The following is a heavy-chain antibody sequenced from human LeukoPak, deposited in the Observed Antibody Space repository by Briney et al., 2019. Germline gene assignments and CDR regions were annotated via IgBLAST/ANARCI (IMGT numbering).Heavy chain of an antibody. V-gene: IGHV1-2*02. CDR3: ARTLEL. D-gene: IGHD1-7*01. CDR2: INPKSGDT. CDR1: GYTFVGYH. J-gene: IGHJ4*02. Sequence: ASVKVSCKAFGYTFVGYHLHWVRQAPGQGLEWMGRINPKSGDTNYAQKFQGRVTMTTDTSITTAYMELSGLKSDDTAVYYCARTLELRGQGTLVTVSS.